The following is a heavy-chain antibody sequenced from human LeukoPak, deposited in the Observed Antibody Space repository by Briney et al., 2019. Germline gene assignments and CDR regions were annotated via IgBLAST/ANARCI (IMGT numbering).Heavy chain of an antibody. CDR1: GFTFSGTW. Sequence: DPGGSLRLSCATSGFTFSGTWMTWVRQAPGKGLECVANIKPDGSEKYYLDSVKGRFTVSRDNAKKSVYLQMNSLRVEDTAIYYCTSGLNHDSGGWGQGTLVSVSS. D-gene: IGHD3-22*01. CDR3: TSGLNHDSGG. V-gene: IGHV3-7*01. CDR2: IKPDGSEK. J-gene: IGHJ4*02.